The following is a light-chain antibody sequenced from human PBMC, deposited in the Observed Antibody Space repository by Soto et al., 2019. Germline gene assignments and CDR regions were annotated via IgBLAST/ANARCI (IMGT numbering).Light chain of an antibody. CDR2: GAS. V-gene: IGKV3-20*01. CDR1: PSVTNY. CDR3: QQYGRSPS. Sequence: DIVLTQAPGTLSLSPGEGATLSCRASPSVTNYLAWYQQKPGQAPRLLISGASTRATGIPDRFSGSGSGTEFTLTISSLQSEDFAVYYCQQYGRSPSFGQGTKVDIK. J-gene: IGKJ1*01.